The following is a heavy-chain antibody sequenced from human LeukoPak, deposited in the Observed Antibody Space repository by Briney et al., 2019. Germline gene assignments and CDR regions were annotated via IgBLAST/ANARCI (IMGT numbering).Heavy chain of an antibody. CDR1: GFIFTDYY. V-gene: IGHV3-11*06. Sequence: GGSLRLSCAASGFIFTDYYMSWVPQAPGEGLEWFSFIDSGSTSTKYADSVKGRFSISRDNAKNTLYLHMNSLRAEDTAVYYCARGGLSSGWYDDWGQGTLVTVSS. J-gene: IGHJ4*02. CDR2: IDSGSTST. CDR3: ARGGLSSGWYDD. D-gene: IGHD6-19*01.